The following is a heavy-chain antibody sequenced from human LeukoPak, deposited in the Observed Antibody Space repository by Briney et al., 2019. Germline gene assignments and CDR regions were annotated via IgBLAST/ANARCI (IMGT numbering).Heavy chain of an antibody. CDR2: LSSGGTT. CDR1: GFTLTTYA. Sequence: GGSLRLSCAVSGFTLTTYAMSWVRQAPGKGLEWVSALSSGGTTWYADSVKGRFTISRDNAKNTLYLQMNSLRAEDTAVYYCARDRMGDDAFDIWGQGTMVTVSS. V-gene: IGHV3-23*01. D-gene: IGHD1-26*01. J-gene: IGHJ3*02. CDR3: ARDRMGDDAFDI.